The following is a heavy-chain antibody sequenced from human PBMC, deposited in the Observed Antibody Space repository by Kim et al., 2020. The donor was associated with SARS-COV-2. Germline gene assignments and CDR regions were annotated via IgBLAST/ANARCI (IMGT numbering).Heavy chain of an antibody. Sequence: GGSLRLSCAASGFTFSSYGMHWVRQAPGKGLEWVAVISYDGSNKYYADSVKGRFTISRDNSKNTLYLQMNSLRAEDTAVYYCANALGWVGARYYYYYGMDVWGQGTTVTVSS. CDR3: ANALGWVGARYYYYYGMDV. D-gene: IGHD1-26*01. CDR1: GFTFSSYG. V-gene: IGHV3-30*18. J-gene: IGHJ6*02. CDR2: ISYDGSNK.